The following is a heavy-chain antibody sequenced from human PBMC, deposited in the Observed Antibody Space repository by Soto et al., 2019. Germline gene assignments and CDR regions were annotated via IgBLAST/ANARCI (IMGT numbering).Heavy chain of an antibody. D-gene: IGHD4-17*01. Sequence: QITLKESGPTLVKPTQTLTLTCTFSGFSLSTSGVGVNWIRQPPGKALEWLALIYWDDDKRYSPSLKSRLTITKDTSKNQVVLTMANMDPVDTATYDCGHVWTTVTKTWGQGTLVTVSS. CDR2: IYWDDDK. CDR1: GFSLSTSGVG. J-gene: IGHJ5*02. V-gene: IGHV2-5*02. CDR3: GHVWTTVTKT.